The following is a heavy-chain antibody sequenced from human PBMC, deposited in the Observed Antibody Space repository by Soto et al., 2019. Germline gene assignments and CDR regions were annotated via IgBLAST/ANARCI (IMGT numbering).Heavy chain of an antibody. CDR3: ARGKTVYAL. V-gene: IGHV4-34*01. D-gene: IGHD2-8*01. CDR1: GGSFSGYY. CDR2: INHSGST. Sequence: SETLSLTCAVYGGSFSGYYWSWIRQPPGKGLEWIGEINHSGSTNYNPSLKSRVTISVDTSKNRFSLKLSSVTAADTAVYYCARGKTVYALWGQGTLVTVSS. J-gene: IGHJ4*02.